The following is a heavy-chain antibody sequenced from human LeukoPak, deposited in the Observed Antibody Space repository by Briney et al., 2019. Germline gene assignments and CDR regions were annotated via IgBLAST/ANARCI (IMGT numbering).Heavy chain of an antibody. CDR2: ISAYNGNT. D-gene: IGHD3-3*01. CDR3: ARMEAVTIFGVGYYGMDV. V-gene: IGHV1-18*01. Sequence: VASVKVSCKASGYTFTSYGISWVRQAPGQGLEWMGWISAYNGNTNYAQKLQGRVTMTTDTSTSTAYMGLRSLRSDDTAVYYCARMEAVTIFGVGYYGMDVWGQGTTVTVSS. CDR1: GYTFTSYG. J-gene: IGHJ6*02.